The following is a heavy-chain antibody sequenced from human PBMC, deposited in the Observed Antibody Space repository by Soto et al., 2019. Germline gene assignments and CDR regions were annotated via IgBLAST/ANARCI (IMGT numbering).Heavy chain of an antibody. CDR2: INWNGGST. D-gene: IGHD1-1*01. CDR1: GFTFDDYG. J-gene: IGHJ3*02. CDR3: ARGRYENDPDAFDI. Sequence: GGSLRLSCAASGFTFDDYGMSWVRQAPGKGLEWVSGINWNGGSTGYADSVKGRFTISRDNAKNSLYLQMNSLRAEDTALYHCARGRYENDPDAFDIWGQGTMVTVSS. V-gene: IGHV3-20*01.